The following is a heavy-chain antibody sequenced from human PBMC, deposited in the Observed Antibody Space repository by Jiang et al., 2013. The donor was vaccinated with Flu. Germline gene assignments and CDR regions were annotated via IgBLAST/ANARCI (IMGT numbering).Heavy chain of an antibody. J-gene: IGHJ3*02. CDR2: IGTAGDT. CDR1: GFTFSSYD. D-gene: IGHD4-17*01. Sequence: VQLLESGGGLVQPGGSLRLSCAASGFTFSSYDMHWVRQATGKGLEWVSAIGTAGDTYYPGSVKGRFTISRENAKNSLYLQMNSLRAGDTAVYYCARVGDYGDYSDAFDIWGQGTMVTVSS. V-gene: IGHV3-13*01. CDR3: ARVGDYGDYSDAFDI.